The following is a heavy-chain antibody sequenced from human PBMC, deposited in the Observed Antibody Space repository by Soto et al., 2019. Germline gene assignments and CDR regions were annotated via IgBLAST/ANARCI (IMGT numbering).Heavy chain of an antibody. CDR3: ARGTAMVGYGMGV. CDR1: GDSVSSNSAA. D-gene: IGHD5-18*01. V-gene: IGHV6-1*01. CDR2: TYYRSKWYN. Sequence: SRTLSLTCAISGDSVSSNSAAWHLIRQSPSRGLEWLGRTYYRSKWYNDYAVPVKSRITINPETSKNQFSLQLNSVTPEDTAVYYCARGTAMVGYGMGVWGEGTNVTVSS. J-gene: IGHJ6*04.